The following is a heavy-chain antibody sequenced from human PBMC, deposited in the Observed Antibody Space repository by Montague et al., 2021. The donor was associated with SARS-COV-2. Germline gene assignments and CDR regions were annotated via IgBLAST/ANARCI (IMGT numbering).Heavy chain of an antibody. CDR3: ARDLRGAAAGNFDY. Sequence: SRSLSCAASGFTVSSNYMSWVRQAPGKGLEWVSVIYSGGSTYYADSVKGRFTISRDNSKNTLYLQMNSLRAEDTAVYYCARDLRGAAAGNFDYWGQGTLVTVSS. J-gene: IGHJ4*02. CDR1: GFTVSSNY. D-gene: IGHD6-13*01. CDR2: IYSGGST. V-gene: IGHV3-66*01.